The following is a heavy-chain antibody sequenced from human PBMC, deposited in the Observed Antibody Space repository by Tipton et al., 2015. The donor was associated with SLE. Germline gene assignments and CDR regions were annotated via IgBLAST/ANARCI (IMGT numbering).Heavy chain of an antibody. CDR2: IYYSGST. CDR1: GGSISSHY. D-gene: IGHD5-18*01. CDR3: ARDLGGGYSYGYDY. Sequence: TLSLTCTVSGGSISSHYWTWIRQPPGKGLEWIGYIYYSGSTNYSPPLNSRVTISVDTSKNQFSLKLSSVTAADTAVYYCARDLGGGYSYGYDYWGQGTLVTVSS. V-gene: IGHV4-59*11. J-gene: IGHJ4*02.